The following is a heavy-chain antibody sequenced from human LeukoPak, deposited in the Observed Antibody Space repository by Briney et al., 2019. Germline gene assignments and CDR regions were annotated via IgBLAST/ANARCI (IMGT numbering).Heavy chain of an antibody. J-gene: IGHJ4*02. D-gene: IGHD5-12*01. Sequence: ASVKVSCKASGYTFTSYYMHWVRQAPGQGLEWVGWLSPYSGNTNYAQKLQGRVTMTTDTSTSTAYMELRSLRSDDTAVYYCARVDIVATADYWGQGTLVTVSS. CDR3: ARVDIVATADY. CDR2: LSPYSGNT. V-gene: IGHV1-18*04. CDR1: GYTFTSYY.